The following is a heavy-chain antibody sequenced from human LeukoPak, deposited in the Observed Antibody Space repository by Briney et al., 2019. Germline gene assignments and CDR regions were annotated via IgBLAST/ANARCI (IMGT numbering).Heavy chain of an antibody. CDR3: ARIWAVPSVMLDY. V-gene: IGHV4-34*01. J-gene: IGHJ4*02. CDR2: INHSGST. D-gene: IGHD2-2*01. CDR1: GGSFSGYY. Sequence: SETLSLTCAVYGGSFSGYYWSWIRQPPGKGLEWIGEINHSGSTNYNPSLKSRVTISVDTSKNQFSLKLSSVTAADTAVYYCARIWAVPSVMLDYWGQGTLVTVSS.